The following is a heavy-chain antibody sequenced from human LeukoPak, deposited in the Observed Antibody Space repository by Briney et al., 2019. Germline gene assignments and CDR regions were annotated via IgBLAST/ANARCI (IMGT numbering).Heavy chain of an antibody. CDR3: AKDLEEQLAGWYFDL. Sequence: GGSLRLSCTASGFIFSTYAMHWVRQAPGNGPEWVAFISYDGSDKYYADSVKGRFTISRDNSKNTLYLQMKGLGVEDTAVYYCAKDLEEQLAGWYFDLWGRGTLVTVS. CDR2: ISYDGSDK. CDR1: GFIFSTYA. J-gene: IGHJ2*01. V-gene: IGHV3-30*18. D-gene: IGHD1-26*01.